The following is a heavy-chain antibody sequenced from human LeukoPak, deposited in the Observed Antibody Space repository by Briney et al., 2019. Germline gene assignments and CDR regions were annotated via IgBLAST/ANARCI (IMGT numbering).Heavy chain of an antibody. D-gene: IGHD5-12*01. CDR3: LSFRSGFWY. CDR1: GFTFSDAW. Sequence: EGSLRLSCAASGFTFSDAWMNWVRQAPGKGPEWVGRIKSKTAGGTADYAAPVQGRFTISRDDSKNTVFLLMNSLNTEDTAVYYCLSFRSGFWYWGQGALVTVSS. V-gene: IGHV3-15*01. CDR2: IKSKTAGGTA. J-gene: IGHJ4*02.